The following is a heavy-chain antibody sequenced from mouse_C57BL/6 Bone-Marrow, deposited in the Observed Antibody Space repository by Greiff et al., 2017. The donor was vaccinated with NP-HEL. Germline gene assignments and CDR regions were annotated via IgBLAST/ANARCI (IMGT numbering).Heavy chain of an antibody. J-gene: IGHJ4*01. Sequence: QVQLQQSGAELARPGASVKLSCKASGYTFTSYGISWVKQRTGQGLEWIGEIYPRSGNTYYNEKFKGKATLTADKSSSTAYMELRSLTSEDSAVYFCASECNYAMDYWGQGTSVTVSS. V-gene: IGHV1-81*01. CDR2: IYPRSGNT. CDR1: GYTFTSYG. CDR3: ASECNYAMDY.